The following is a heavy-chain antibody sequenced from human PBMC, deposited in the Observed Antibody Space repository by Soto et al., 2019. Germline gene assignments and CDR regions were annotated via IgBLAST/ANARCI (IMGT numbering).Heavy chain of an antibody. CDR3: ARDRGDYLFDY. CDR1: GYSFTSYG. Sequence: GASVRVSCKASGYSFTSYGISWVRQAPGQGLEWMGWISAYNGNTNYAQKLQGRVTMTTDTSASTAYMELRSLRSEDTAVYYCARDRGDYLFDYWGQGTLVTVS. J-gene: IGHJ4*02. V-gene: IGHV1-18*01. D-gene: IGHD4-17*01. CDR2: ISAYNGNT.